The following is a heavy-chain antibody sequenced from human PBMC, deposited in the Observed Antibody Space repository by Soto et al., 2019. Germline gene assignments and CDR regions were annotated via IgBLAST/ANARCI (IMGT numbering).Heavy chain of an antibody. CDR2: ISGSGGTT. J-gene: IGHJ4*02. Sequence: GGSLRLSCAASGFTFSSSAMSWVRQAPGKGLEWVSVISGSGGTTYYADSVKGRFTISTDISKNTLFLQMNSLRAEDSAVYYCAKETGSSWYRFDYWGQGTLVTVSS. V-gene: IGHV3-23*01. CDR3: AKETGSSWYRFDY. D-gene: IGHD6-13*01. CDR1: GFTFSSSA.